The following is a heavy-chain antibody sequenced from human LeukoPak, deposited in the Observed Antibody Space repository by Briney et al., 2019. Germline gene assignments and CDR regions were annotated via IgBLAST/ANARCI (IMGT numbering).Heavy chain of an antibody. CDR2: ITPIFGIA. V-gene: IGHV1-69*13. D-gene: IGHD3-22*01. CDR1: GGTFSSSA. Sequence: SVKVSCKASGGTFSSSAISWVRQAPGQGLEWMGGITPIFGIANYAQKFQGRVTITADESTNTAYMELSSLRSEDTAVYYCATIRVSYDSSGYYYMFDYRGQGTLVTVSS. CDR3: ATIRVSYDSSGYYYMFDY. J-gene: IGHJ4*02.